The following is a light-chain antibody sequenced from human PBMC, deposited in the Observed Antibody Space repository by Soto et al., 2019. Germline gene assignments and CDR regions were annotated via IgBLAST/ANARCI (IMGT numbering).Light chain of an antibody. CDR1: QSVSTY. CDR3: QQRSNWPIT. V-gene: IGKV3-11*01. Sequence: EIVLTQSPATLSLSPGESVTLSCRTSQSVSTYFAWYQQKPGRAPRLLIYDASNRATGIPARFIGSGSGTDFTLTISSLEHEDLAVYYCQQRSNWPITFGQGTRLEIK. J-gene: IGKJ5*01. CDR2: DAS.